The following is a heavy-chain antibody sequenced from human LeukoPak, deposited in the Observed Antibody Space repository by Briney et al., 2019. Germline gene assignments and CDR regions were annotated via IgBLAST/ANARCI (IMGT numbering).Heavy chain of an antibody. Sequence: ASVKVSCKASGGTFSSYAISWVRQAPGQGLEWMGGIIPIFGTANYAQKFQGRVTITADESTSTAYMELSSLRSEDTAVYYCARDLTDHYYGRDYYYYMGVWGKGTTVTISS. CDR1: GGTFSSYA. D-gene: IGHD3-10*01. V-gene: IGHV1-69*13. J-gene: IGHJ6*03. CDR3: ARDLTDHYYGRDYYYYMGV. CDR2: IIPIFGTA.